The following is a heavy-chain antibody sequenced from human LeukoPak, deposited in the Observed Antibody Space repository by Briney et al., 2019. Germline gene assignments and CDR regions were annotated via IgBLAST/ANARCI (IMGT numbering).Heavy chain of an antibody. V-gene: IGHV3-66*01. D-gene: IGHD2-15*01. Sequence: GGSLRLSCAASGFTVSSNYMSWVRQAPGKGLEWFLVIYNGGSTYYADSLKARFTISRDNSKNTLYLQMNSLRAEDTAVYYCAKDRVVAATATGYYFDCWGQGTLVTVSS. CDR3: AKDRVVAATATGYYFDC. CDR2: IYNGGST. J-gene: IGHJ4*02. CDR1: GFTVSSNY.